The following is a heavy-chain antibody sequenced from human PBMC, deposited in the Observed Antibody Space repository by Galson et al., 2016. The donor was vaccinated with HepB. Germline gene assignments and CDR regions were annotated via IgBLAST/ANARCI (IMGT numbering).Heavy chain of an antibody. CDR2: IYQSGTT. D-gene: IGHD2-15*01. CDR1: GGSISSRNW. CDR3: APLGYCTAGTCYRVY. V-gene: IGHV4-4*02. J-gene: IGHJ4*02. Sequence: ETLSLTCSVSGGSISSRNWWSWVRQSPGKGLEWIGEIYQSGTTNYNPSLKSRVTISLDKSKNEFSLKLTSVTAADTAVYYCAPLGYCTAGTCYRVYWGQGILVTVSS.